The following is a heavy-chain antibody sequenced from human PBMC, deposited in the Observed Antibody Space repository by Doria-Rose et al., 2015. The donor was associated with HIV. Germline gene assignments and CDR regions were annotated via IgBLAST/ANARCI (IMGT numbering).Heavy chain of an antibody. CDR1: GVSLSSPGMG. J-gene: IGHJ4*02. Sequence: QESGPVLVKPTETLTLTCTVFGVSLSSPGMGVSWIRQPPGKALEWLANILSDDERSYKTSLKSRLTISRGTSKSQVVLTTTDMDPVDTATYYCARIKSSRWYHKYYFDFWGQGTLVIVSA. CDR2: ILSDDER. CDR3: ARIKSSRWYHKYYFDF. D-gene: IGHD6-13*01. V-gene: IGHV2-26*01.